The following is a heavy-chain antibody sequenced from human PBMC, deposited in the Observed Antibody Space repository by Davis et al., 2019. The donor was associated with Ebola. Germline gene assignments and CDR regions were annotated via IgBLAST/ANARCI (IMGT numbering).Heavy chain of an antibody. CDR1: GFTFTDYY. CDR2: IKQDGSDR. J-gene: IGHJ3*01. V-gene: IGHV3-7*03. Sequence: GESLKISCEASGFTFTDYYISWVRQAPGKGLEWVANIKQDGSDRFYVDSVKGRFTISRDNARNSVYLQMTSLRVDDTAVYYCATDSPFDFWGQGTMVIVSS. CDR3: ATDSPFDF.